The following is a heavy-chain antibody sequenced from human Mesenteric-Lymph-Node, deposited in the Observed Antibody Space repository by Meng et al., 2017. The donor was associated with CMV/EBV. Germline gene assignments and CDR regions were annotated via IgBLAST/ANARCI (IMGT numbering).Heavy chain of an antibody. CDR1: GYTFTGYY. V-gene: IGHV1-18*04. CDR2: ISAYNGNT. CDR3: ARPGNWGSAYYFDY. D-gene: IGHD7-27*01. Sequence: ASVKVSCKTSGYTFTGYYIHWVRQAPGQGLEWMGWISAYNGNTNYAQKLQGRVTMTTDTSTSTAYMELRSLRSDDTAVYYCARPGNWGSAYYFDYWGQGTLVTVSS. J-gene: IGHJ4*02.